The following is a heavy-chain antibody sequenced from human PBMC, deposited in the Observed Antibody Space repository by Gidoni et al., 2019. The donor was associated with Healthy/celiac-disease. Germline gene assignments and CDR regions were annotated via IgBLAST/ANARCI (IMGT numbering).Heavy chain of an antibody. D-gene: IGHD2-15*01. CDR2: ISGSGGST. V-gene: IGHV3-23*01. CDR1: GFTFRSYA. CDR3: AKDRWYCSGGSCSRTNAEYFQH. J-gene: IGHJ1*01. Sequence: EVQLLESGGGLVQPGGSLRLSCAASGFTFRSYAMSRVRQAPGKGLEGFSAISGSGGSTYYADSVKGRFTISRDNSKNTLYLQMNSLRAEDTAVYYCAKDRWYCSGGSCSRTNAEYFQHWGQGTLVTVSS.